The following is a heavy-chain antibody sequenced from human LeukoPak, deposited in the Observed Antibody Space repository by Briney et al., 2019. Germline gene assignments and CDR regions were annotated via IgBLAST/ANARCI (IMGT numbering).Heavy chain of an antibody. CDR2: IYYSGST. CDR3: ARDGQYYYDSSGAPDY. CDR1: GGSISSSSYY. D-gene: IGHD3-22*01. Sequence: SETLSLTCNVSGGSISSSSYYWGWIRQPPGKGLEWIGSIYYSGSTYYNPSLKSRVTISVDTSKNQFSLKLSSVTAADTAVYYCARDGQYYYDSSGAPDYWGQGTLVTVSS. J-gene: IGHJ4*02. V-gene: IGHV4-39*07.